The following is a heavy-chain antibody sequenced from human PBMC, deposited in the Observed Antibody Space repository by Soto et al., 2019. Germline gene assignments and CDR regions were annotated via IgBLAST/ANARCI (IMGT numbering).Heavy chain of an antibody. V-gene: IGHV4-34*01. D-gene: IGHD3-3*01. CDR2: INHSGST. Sequence: PSETLSLTGAVDGGSFSGYYWSWIRQPPGKGLEWIGEINHSGSTNYNPSLKSRVTISVDTSKNQFSLKLSSVTAADTAVYYCARGLGQRFWGGYYRPDWFDPWGQGTLVTVSS. CDR1: GGSFSGYY. J-gene: IGHJ5*02. CDR3: ARGLGQRFWGGYYRPDWFDP.